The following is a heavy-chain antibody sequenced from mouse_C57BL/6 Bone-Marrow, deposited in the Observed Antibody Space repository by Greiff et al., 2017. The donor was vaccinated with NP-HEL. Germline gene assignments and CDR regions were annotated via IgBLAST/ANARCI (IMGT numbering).Heavy chain of an antibody. CDR3: ARHEGRRRMVTTPYFDY. CDR1: GYTFTEYT. V-gene: IGHV1-62-2*01. Sequence: QVQLQQSGAELVKPGASVKLSCKASGYTFTEYTIHWVKQRSGQGLEWIGWFYPGSGSIKYNEKFKDKATLTADKSSSTVYMELSRLTSEDSAVYFCARHEGRRRMVTTPYFDYWGQGTTLTVSS. CDR2: FYPGSGSI. D-gene: IGHD2-2*01. J-gene: IGHJ2*01.